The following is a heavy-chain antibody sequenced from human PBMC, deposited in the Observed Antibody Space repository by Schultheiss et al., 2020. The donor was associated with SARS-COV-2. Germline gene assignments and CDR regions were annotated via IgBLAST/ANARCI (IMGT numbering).Heavy chain of an antibody. Sequence: SETLSLTCTVSGGSISSGGYYWSWIRQHPGKGLEWIGYIYYSGSTNYNPSLKSRVTISVDTSKNQFSLKLSSVTAADTAVYYCAREIAAAGPISRGYYYYGMDVWGQGTTVTVSS. J-gene: IGHJ6*02. CDR1: GGSISSGGYY. D-gene: IGHD6-13*01. CDR3: AREIAAAGPISRGYYYYGMDV. CDR2: IYYSGST. V-gene: IGHV4-61*08.